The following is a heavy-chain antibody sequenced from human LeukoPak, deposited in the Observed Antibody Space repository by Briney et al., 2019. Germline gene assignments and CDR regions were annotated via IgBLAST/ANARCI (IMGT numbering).Heavy chain of an antibody. Sequence: GGSLRLSCAASGFTFSSSAMSWVRQAPGKGLEWVSGISAGGGATYYADSVKGRFTISRDNSKNTLFLQTNSLRPEDTAVYYCAKDGPWIQLYLDNWGQGTLVTVSS. J-gene: IGHJ4*02. CDR3: AKDGPWIQLYLDN. V-gene: IGHV3-23*01. D-gene: IGHD5-18*01. CDR1: GFTFSSSA. CDR2: ISAGGGAT.